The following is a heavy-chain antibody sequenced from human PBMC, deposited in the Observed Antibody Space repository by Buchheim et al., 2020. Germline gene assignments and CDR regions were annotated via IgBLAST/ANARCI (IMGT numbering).Heavy chain of an antibody. D-gene: IGHD2-15*01. Sequence: EVQLVESGGGLVQPGGSLRLSCAASGFTFSSYWMSWVRQAPGKGLEWVANIKQDGSEKYYVDSVKGRFTISRDNSKNSLYLQMNSLRAEDTAVYYCARWLVVAATPYGMDVWGQGTT. CDR3: ARWLVVAATPYGMDV. V-gene: IGHV3-7*01. J-gene: IGHJ6*02. CDR1: GFTFSSYW. CDR2: IKQDGSEK.